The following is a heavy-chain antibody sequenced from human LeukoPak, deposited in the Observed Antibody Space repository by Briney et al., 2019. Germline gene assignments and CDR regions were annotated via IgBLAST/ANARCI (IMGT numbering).Heavy chain of an antibody. J-gene: IGHJ4*02. D-gene: IGHD3-10*01. CDR2: INHSGST. CDR1: GGSFSVYY. V-gene: IGHV4-34*01. Sequence: PSETLSLTCAVYGGSFSVYYGSWIRQPPRKGLEWVGEINHSGSTNYHPSLKIRVTISVDTYMIQFYLNLSSVAAADAAVYYWARHMVRGVTDYWGQGTLVTVSS. CDR3: ARHMVRGVTDY.